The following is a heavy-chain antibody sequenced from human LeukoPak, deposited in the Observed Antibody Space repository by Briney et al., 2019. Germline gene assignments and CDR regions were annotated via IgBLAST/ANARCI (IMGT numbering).Heavy chain of an antibody. D-gene: IGHD5-18*01. CDR1: GFTFSSYS. CDR3: ARHLSGVTGYTYGRGIDY. Sequence: GGSLRLSCAASGFTFSSYSMKWVRQAPGKGLEWISYISSSSSTIYYADSVKGRFTISRDNAKNSLYLQMNSLRAEDTAVYYCARHLSGVTGYTYGRGIDYWGQGTLVTVSS. J-gene: IGHJ4*02. V-gene: IGHV3-48*01. CDR2: ISSSSSTI.